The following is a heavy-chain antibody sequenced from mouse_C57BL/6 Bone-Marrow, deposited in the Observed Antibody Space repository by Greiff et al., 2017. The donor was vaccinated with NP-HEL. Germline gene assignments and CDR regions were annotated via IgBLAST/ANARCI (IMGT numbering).Heavy chain of an antibody. CDR1: GYTFTSYW. CDR3: TRGKLGRFDY. D-gene: IGHD4-1*01. J-gene: IGHJ2*01. V-gene: IGHV1-55*01. CDR2: IYPGSGST. Sequence: VQLQQPGAELVKPGASVKMSCKASGYTFTSYWITWVKQRPGQGLEWIGDIYPGSGSTNYNEKFKSKATLTVDTSSSTAYMELSSLTNEDSAVYYCTRGKLGRFDYWGQGTTLTVSS.